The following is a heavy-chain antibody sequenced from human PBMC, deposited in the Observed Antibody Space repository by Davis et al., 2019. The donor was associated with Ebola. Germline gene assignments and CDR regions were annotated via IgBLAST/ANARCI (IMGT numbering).Heavy chain of an antibody. J-gene: IGHJ1*01. Sequence: GESLKISCTTSGFTFSSTPMNWVRQAPGKGPEWLSTISLSPGIPIYYADSVKGRFTISKDYSKNTLFLQMNSLRVEDTALYYCATGPENFWELLIDWGQGTLVTVSS. CDR2: ISLSPGIPI. V-gene: IGHV3-23*01. CDR1: GFTFSSTP. D-gene: IGHD4-23*01. CDR3: ATGPENFWELLID.